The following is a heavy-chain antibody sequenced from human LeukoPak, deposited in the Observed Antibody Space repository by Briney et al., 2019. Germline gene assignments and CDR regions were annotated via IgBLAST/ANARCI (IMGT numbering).Heavy chain of an antibody. J-gene: IGHJ4*02. Sequence: PGGSLRLSCAASGFTFSSYSMNWVRQTPGKGLEWVAVIWYDGSNKYYADSVKGRFTISRDNSKNTLYLQMNSLRAEDTAVYYCARPHVDTAMVDYWGQGTLVTVSS. CDR1: GFTFSSYS. CDR2: IWYDGSNK. V-gene: IGHV3-33*08. CDR3: ARPHVDTAMVDY. D-gene: IGHD5-18*01.